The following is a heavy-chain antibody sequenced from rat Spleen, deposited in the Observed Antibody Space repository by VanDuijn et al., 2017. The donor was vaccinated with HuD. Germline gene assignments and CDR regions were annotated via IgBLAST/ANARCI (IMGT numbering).Heavy chain of an antibody. J-gene: IGHJ4*01. V-gene: IGHV5-17*01. CDR3: ARHHYDGYYHVGVMDA. Sequence: EVQLVESGGGLVQPGRSLKLSCAASGFTFSDYYMAWVRQAPTKGLEWVATISYDGSSTYYRDSVKGRFTISRDNAKSTLYLQMDSLRSEDTATYYCARHHYDGYYHVGVMDAWGQGASVTVSS. CDR1: GFTFSDYY. CDR2: ISYDGSST. D-gene: IGHD1-12*03.